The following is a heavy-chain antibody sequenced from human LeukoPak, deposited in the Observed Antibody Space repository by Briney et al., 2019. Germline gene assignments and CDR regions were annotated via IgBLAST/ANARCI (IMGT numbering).Heavy chain of an antibody. CDR2: IKQDGSEK. J-gene: IGHJ4*02. D-gene: IGHD3-10*01. CDR1: GFTFSDYY. Sequence: GGSLRLSCAASGFTFSDYYMSWVRQAPGKGLEWVANIKQDGSEKYYVDSVKGRFTISRDNAKNSLYLQMNSLRAEDTAVYYCARDMVRGAYWDWGQGTLVTVSS. V-gene: IGHV3-7*01. CDR3: ARDMVRGAYWD.